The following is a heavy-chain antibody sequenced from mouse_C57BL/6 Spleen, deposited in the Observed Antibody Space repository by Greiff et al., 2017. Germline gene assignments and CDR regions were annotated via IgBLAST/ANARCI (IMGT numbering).Heavy chain of an antibody. D-gene: IGHD1-1*01. J-gene: IGHJ2*01. CDR2: IDPETGGT. V-gene: IGHV1-15*01. Sequence: QVQLQQSGAELVRPGASVTLSCKASGYTFTDYEMHWVKQTPVHGLEWIGAIDPETGGTAYNQKFKGKAILTADKSSSTAYMELRSLTSEDSAVXYFTRAPYYYGSSYVPFDYWGQGTTLTVSS. CDR1: GYTFTDYE. CDR3: TRAPYYYGSSYVPFDY.